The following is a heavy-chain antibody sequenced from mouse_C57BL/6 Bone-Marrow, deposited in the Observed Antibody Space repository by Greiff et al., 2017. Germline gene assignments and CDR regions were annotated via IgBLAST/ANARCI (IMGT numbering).Heavy chain of an antibody. CDR3: AREELGLLLYWYFDV. CDR2: IDPSDSYT. J-gene: IGHJ1*03. D-gene: IGHD1-1*01. V-gene: IGHV1-59*01. Sequence: QVQLQQPGAELVRPGTSVKLSCKASGYTFTSYWMHWVKQRPGQGLEWIGVIDPSDSYTNYNQKFKGKATLTVDTSSSTAYMQLSSLTSEDSAVYYCAREELGLLLYWYFDVWGTGTTVTVSS. CDR1: GYTFTSYW.